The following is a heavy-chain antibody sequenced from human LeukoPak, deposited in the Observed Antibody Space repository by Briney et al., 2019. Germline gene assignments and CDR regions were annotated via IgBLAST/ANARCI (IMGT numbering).Heavy chain of an antibody. J-gene: IGHJ5*02. Sequence: SETLSLTCTVSGGSISTYYWSWNRQPPGKGLEWIGYIYYSGSTKYNPSLKSRVTISVDTSKNQFSLNLSSVTAADTAVYYCARHLGNWFDLWGQGALVIVSS. CDR3: ARHLGNWFDL. CDR2: IYYSGST. CDR1: GGSISTYY. V-gene: IGHV4-59*08.